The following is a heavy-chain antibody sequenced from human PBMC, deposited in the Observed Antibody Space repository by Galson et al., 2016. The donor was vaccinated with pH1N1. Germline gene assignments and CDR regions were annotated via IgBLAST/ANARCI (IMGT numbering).Heavy chain of an antibody. Sequence: ETLSLTCTVSGGSINSSYWGWIRQPPGKGLEWIGYIHYSGNTNYNPSLKSRVTISVDTSKNQFSLKLSSVTAADTAVYYCARGDYYYASGTDEDFGFDPWGQGTTVTVSS. V-gene: IGHV4-59*01. J-gene: IGHJ6*02. CDR1: GGSINSSY. CDR3: ARGDYYYASGTDEDFGFDP. D-gene: IGHD3-10*01. CDR2: IHYSGNT.